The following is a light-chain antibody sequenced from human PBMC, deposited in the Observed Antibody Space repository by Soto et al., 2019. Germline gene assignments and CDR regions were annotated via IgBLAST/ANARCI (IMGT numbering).Light chain of an antibody. CDR2: EVS. CDR3: SSYAGSNNFYV. Sequence: QSVLTQPPSASGSPGQSVTISCTGTSSDVGGYNYVSWYQQHPGKAPKLMIYEVSKRSSGVPDRFSGSKSGNTASLTVSGLQTEDEADYYWSSYAGSNNFYVFGTGTKVTVL. J-gene: IGLJ1*01. V-gene: IGLV2-8*01. CDR1: SSDVGGYNY.